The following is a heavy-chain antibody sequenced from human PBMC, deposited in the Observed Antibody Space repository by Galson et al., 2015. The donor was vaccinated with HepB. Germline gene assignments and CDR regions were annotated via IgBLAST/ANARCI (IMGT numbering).Heavy chain of an antibody. D-gene: IGHD6-19*01. CDR3: ARDQPMRSSGWSVGWFDP. Sequence: SVKVSCKASGYTFTSYGISWVRQAPGQGLEWMGWISAYNGNTNYAQKLQGRVTMTADTSTSTAYMELRSLRSDDTAVYYCARDQPMRSSGWSVGWFDPWGQGTLVTVSS. J-gene: IGHJ5*02. CDR1: GYTFTSYG. CDR2: ISAYNGNT. V-gene: IGHV1-18*04.